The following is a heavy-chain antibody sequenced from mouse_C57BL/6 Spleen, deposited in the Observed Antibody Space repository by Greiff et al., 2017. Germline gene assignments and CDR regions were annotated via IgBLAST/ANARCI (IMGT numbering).Heavy chain of an antibody. V-gene: IGHV1-15*01. J-gene: IGHJ3*01. CDR2: IDPETGGT. CDR1: GYTFTDYE. CDR3: TRKEGNGYSVGFAY. Sequence: QVQLQEPGAELVRPGASVTLSCKASGYTFTDYEMTWVKQTPVHGLEWIGAIDPETGGTAYNQKFKGKAILTADKSSSTAYMELRSLTSEDSAVYYGTRKEGNGYSVGFAYWGQGTLVTVSA. D-gene: IGHD2-3*01.